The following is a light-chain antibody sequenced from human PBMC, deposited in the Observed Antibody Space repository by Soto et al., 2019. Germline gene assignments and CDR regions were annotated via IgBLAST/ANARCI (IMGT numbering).Light chain of an antibody. V-gene: IGLV3-21*02. CDR3: QVWDSIIDHPV. Sequence: SYELTQPPSVSVAPGQTARITCGGNNIGSKSVHWYQQKPGQAPVLVVYDDGDRPSGIPERFSGSNSGNTATLTISRVEAGDDADYYCQVWDSIIDHPVFGGGTKVTVL. CDR2: DDG. J-gene: IGLJ2*01. CDR1: NIGSKS.